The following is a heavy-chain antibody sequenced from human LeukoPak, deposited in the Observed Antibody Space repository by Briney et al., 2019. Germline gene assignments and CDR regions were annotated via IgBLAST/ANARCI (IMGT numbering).Heavy chain of an antibody. J-gene: IGHJ6*03. Sequence: APVKVSCKASGGTFSSYAISWVRQAPGQGLEWMGGIIPIFGTANYAQKFQGRVTITADESTSTAYMELSSLRSEDTAVYYCASGTTIYYYYMDVWGKGTTVTVSS. D-gene: IGHD1-1*01. CDR1: GGTFSSYA. CDR2: IIPIFGTA. V-gene: IGHV1-69*13. CDR3: ASGTTIYYYYMDV.